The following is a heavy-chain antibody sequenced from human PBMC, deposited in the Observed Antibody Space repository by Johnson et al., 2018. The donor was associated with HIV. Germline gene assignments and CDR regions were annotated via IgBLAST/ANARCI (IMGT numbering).Heavy chain of an antibody. V-gene: IGHV3-33*06. CDR2: IGYDGSTK. CDR1: GFTFSSYG. Sequence: PGRSLRLSCAASGFTFSSYGMHWVRQAPGKGLEWVAVIGYDGSTKYYADSVKGRFTISRENAKNSLYLQMNSLSAEDTAVYYCAKEGRYVEGAFDIWGQGTMVTVSS. D-gene: IGHD5-12*01. J-gene: IGHJ3*02. CDR3: AKEGRYVEGAFDI.